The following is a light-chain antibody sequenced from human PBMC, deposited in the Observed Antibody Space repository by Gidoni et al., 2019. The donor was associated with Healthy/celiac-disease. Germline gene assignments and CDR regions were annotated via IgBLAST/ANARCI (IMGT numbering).Light chain of an antibody. CDR3: SSYTSSSTPYV. J-gene: IGLJ1*01. Sequence: QSALTQPASVSGSPGQSITISCTGTSSDVGGYNYVSWYQQHPGKAPKLMIYEVSNRPSAVSNRFSGSKSGNTASLTSSWLQAEDEADYYCSSYTSSSTPYVFGTGTKVTVL. CDR1: SSDVGGYNY. CDR2: EVS. V-gene: IGLV2-14*01.